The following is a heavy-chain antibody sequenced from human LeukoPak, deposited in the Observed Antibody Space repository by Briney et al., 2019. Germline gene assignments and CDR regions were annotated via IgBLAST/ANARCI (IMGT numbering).Heavy chain of an antibody. D-gene: IGHD3-10*02. CDR1: GFTFSSYA. Sequence: GGSLRLSCAASGFTFSSYAMSWVRQAPGKGLEWVSAISGSGGTIYYADSVKGRFTISRDNAKNSLYLQMNSLSAEDTAVYYCAELGITMIGGVWGKGTTVTISS. J-gene: IGHJ6*04. CDR2: ISGSGGTI. CDR3: AELGITMIGGV. V-gene: IGHV3-23*01.